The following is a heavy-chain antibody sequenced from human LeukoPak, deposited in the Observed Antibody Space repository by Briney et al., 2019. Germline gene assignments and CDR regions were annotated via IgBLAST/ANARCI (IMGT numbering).Heavy chain of an antibody. CDR1: GGTFSSYA. CDR2: IIPILGIA. CDR3: ASTYDSSGYYHY. V-gene: IGHV1-69*04. Sequence: ASVKVSCKASGGTFSSYAISWVRQAPGQGLEWMGRIIPILGIANYAQKFQGRVTITADKSTSTAYMELSSLRSEDTAVYYCASTYDSSGYYHYWGQGTLVTVSS. D-gene: IGHD3-22*01. J-gene: IGHJ4*02.